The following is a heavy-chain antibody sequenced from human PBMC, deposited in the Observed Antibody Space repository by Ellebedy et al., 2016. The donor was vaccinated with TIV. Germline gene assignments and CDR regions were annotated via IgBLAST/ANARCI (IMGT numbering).Heavy chain of an antibody. J-gene: IGHJ4*01. Sequence: GESLKISCVGSEFTFSNYWIHRVRQSPGEGPVWVARIHGAGILTSYADFAKGRFSISRDNAKNTVFLQMNSVRAEDTAVYYCARGCSGGTCSLFDYWGHGTQVTVSS. CDR2: IHGAGILT. D-gene: IGHD2-15*01. V-gene: IGHV3-74*01. CDR1: EFTFSNYW. CDR3: ARGCSGGTCSLFDY.